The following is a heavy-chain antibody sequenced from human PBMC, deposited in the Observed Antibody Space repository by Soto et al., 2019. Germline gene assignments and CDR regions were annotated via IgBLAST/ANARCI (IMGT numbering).Heavy chain of an antibody. CDR3: ARVRGVTYFDY. V-gene: IGHV4-30-4*01. Sequence: SETLSLTCTVSGGSISSGDYYWSWIRQPPGKGLEWIGYIYYSGSTYYNPSLKSRVTISVDTSKNQFSLKLTSVTAADMAVYYCARVRGVTYFDYWGQGTLVTVS. CDR1: GGSISSGDYY. D-gene: IGHD3-10*01. CDR2: IYYSGST. J-gene: IGHJ4*02.